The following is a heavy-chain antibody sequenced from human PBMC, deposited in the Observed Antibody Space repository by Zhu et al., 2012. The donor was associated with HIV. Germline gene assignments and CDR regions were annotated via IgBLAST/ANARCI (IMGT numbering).Heavy chain of an antibody. J-gene: IGHJ4*02. CDR2: IYHSGST. CDR3: ARGTTVVTYYFDY. D-gene: IGHD4-23*01. CDR1: GYSISSGYY. V-gene: IGHV4-38-2*01. Sequence: QVQLQESGPGLVKPSETLSLTCAVSGYSISSGYYWGWIRQPPGKGLEWIGSIYHSGSTYYNPSLKSRVTISVDTSKNQFSLKLSSVTAADTAVYYCARGTTVVTYYFDYWGQGPWSPSPQ.